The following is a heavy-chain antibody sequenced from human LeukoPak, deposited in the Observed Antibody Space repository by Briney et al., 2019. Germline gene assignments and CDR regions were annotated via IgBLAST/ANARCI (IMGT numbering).Heavy chain of an antibody. Sequence: GGSLRLSCAASGFTVSSNYMSWVRQAPGKGLEWVAVISYDGSNKYYADSVEGRFTISRDNSKNTLYLQMNTLIPEDTAVYYCARDAVGYYDYYYYMDVWGKGTTVTVSS. CDR3: ARDAVGYYDYYYYMDV. J-gene: IGHJ6*03. CDR2: ISYDGSNK. D-gene: IGHD2-15*01. V-gene: IGHV3-30-3*01. CDR1: GFTVSSNY.